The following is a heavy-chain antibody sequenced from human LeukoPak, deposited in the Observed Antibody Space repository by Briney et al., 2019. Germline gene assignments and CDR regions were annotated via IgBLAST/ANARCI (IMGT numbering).Heavy chain of an antibody. V-gene: IGHV1-24*01. Sequence: ASVKVSCKASGYTLTELSMHWVRQAPGKGREGMGGFDPEDGETIYAQKFQGRVTMTEDTSTDTAYMELRSLRSEDTAVYYCATPIFGTQLYYMDVWGKGTTVTVSS. D-gene: IGHD3-3*01. CDR3: ATPIFGTQLYYMDV. J-gene: IGHJ6*03. CDR1: GYTLTELS. CDR2: FDPEDGET.